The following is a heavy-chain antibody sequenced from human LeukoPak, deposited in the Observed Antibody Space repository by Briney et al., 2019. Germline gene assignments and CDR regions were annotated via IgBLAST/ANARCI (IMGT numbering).Heavy chain of an antibody. V-gene: IGHV3-7*01. J-gene: IGHJ4*02. CDR1: GFTFSSYG. CDR2: IKQDGSEK. CDR3: ARDLGDIPFLDY. Sequence: GGSLRLSCAASGFTFSSYGMSWVRQAPGKGLEWVANIKQDGSEKYYVDSVKGRFTISRDNAKNSLYLQMNSLRAEDTAVYYCARDLGDIPFLDYWGQGTLVTVSS. D-gene: IGHD2-15*01.